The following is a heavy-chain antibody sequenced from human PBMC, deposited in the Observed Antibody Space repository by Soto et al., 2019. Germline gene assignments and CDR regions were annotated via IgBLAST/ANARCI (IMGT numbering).Heavy chain of an antibody. D-gene: IGHD3-10*02. J-gene: IGHJ2*01. CDR2: ISGSGGST. V-gene: IGHV3-23*01. Sequence: TGKGLEWVSAISGSGGSTYYADSVKGRFTISRDNSKNTLYLQMNSLRAEDTAVYYCAKFVNVPATSDMYTLCIDDDL. CDR3: AKFVNVPATSDMYTLCIDDDL.